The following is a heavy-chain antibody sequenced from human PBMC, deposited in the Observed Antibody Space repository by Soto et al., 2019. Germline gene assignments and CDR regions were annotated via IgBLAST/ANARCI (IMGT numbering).Heavy chain of an antibody. V-gene: IGHV3-30*04. CDR2: ITGNGRNK. CDR1: GFTFSTYA. CDR3: ARDRKVDV. Sequence: GGSLRLSCAASGFTFSTYAMNWVRQAAGKGLEWVAIITGNGRNKYYADSVKGRFTISRDNSKNTLYLQMNSLRAEDTAVYYCARDRKVDVWGQGTTVTVSS. D-gene: IGHD3-3*01. J-gene: IGHJ6*02.